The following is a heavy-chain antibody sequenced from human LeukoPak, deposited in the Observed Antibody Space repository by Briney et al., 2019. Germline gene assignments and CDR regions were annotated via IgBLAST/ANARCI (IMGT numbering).Heavy chain of an antibody. D-gene: IGHD6-13*01. CDR3: AKMGKYSSSWTAGPFDY. Sequence: GGXLRLXXXASGFTFSSYGMHWVRQAPGKGLEWVAFIRYDGSNKYYADSVKGRFTISRDNSKNTLYLQMNSLRAEDTAVYYCAKMGKYSSSWTAGPFDYWGQGTLVTVSS. J-gene: IGHJ4*02. CDR2: IRYDGSNK. CDR1: GFTFSSYG. V-gene: IGHV3-30*02.